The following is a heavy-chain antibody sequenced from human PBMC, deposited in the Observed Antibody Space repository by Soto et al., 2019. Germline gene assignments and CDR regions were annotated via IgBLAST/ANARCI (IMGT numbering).Heavy chain of an antibody. J-gene: IGHJ6*02. V-gene: IGHV1-24*01. CDR3: ATLKYDYLYSSRLYYYYGMDV. Sequence: ASVKVSCKVSGYTLTELSMHWVRQAPGKGLEWMGGFDPEDGETIYAQKFQGRVTMTEDTSTDTAYMELSSLRSEDTAVYYCATLKYDYLYSSRLYYYYGMDVWGQGTTVTVSS. D-gene: IGHD6-13*01. CDR2: FDPEDGET. CDR1: GYTLTELS.